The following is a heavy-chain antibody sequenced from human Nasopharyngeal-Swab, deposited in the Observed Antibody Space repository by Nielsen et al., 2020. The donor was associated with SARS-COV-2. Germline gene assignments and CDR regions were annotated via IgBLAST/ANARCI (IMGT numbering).Heavy chain of an antibody. CDR1: GFTFSSYW. V-gene: IGHV3-7*01. Sequence: GGSLRLSCAASGFTFSSYWMSWVRQAPGKGLEWVANIKQDGSEKYYVDSVKGRFTISRDNAKNSLYLQMNSLRAEDTAVYYCARDLGYVVRGGPFDYWGQGTLVTVSS. CDR3: ARDLGYVVRGGPFDY. J-gene: IGHJ4*02. D-gene: IGHD3-10*01. CDR2: IKQDGSEK.